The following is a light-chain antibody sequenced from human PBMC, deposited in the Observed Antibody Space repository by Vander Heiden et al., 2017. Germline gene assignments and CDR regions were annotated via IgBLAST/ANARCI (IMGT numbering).Light chain of an antibody. J-gene: IGKJ1*01. CDR2: AGS. Sequence: IQLTQSPSSLSASVADRVTITCRASQSISSYLHWYQQKPGKAPKLLIDAGSSLQSGVPSRFSGSGSGTDFTLTSSRLQPEDFATYYCRQSYRTPWTFGQGTEVEIK. V-gene: IGKV1-39*01. CDR1: QSISSY. CDR3: RQSYRTPWT.